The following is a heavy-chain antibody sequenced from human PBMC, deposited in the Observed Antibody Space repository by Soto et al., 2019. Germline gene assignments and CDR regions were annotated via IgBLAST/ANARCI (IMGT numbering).Heavy chain of an antibody. CDR3: AHAYGGRSLY. CDR1: GFSLTTDRVG. V-gene: IGHV2-5*02. D-gene: IGHD1-26*01. Sequence: QITLKESGPTLVKPTQTLTLTCTFSGFSLTTDRVGVGWIRQPPGEALEWLAVIYWDDSKTYRPSLESRLTITTAHSKHQVALTMTNMDSLDTATYYCAHAYGGRSLYWGQGTLVTVSS. CDR2: IYWDDSK. J-gene: IGHJ4*02.